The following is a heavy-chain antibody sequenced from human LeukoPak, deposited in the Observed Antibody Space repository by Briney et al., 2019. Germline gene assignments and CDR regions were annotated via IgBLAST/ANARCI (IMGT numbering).Heavy chain of an antibody. CDR2: IYYSGST. CDR1: GGSISSGGYY. D-gene: IGHD5-18*01. J-gene: IGHJ3*02. V-gene: IGHV4-31*03. Sequence: SETLSLTCTVSGGSISSGGYYWSWIRQHPGKGLEWIGYIYYSGSTYYNPSLKSRVTISVDTSKNQFSLKLSSVTAADTAVYYCARDGVQLWPDAFDIWGQGTMVTVSS. CDR3: ARDGVQLWPDAFDI.